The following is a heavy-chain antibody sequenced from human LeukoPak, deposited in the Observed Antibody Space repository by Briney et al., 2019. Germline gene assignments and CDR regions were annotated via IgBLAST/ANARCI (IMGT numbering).Heavy chain of an antibody. Sequence: SETLSLTCTVSGYSISSGYYWGWIRQPPGKGLEWIGSIYHSGSTYYNPSLKSRVTISVDTSKNQFSLKLSSVTAADTAVYYCARELLRFGEPSGRWFDPWGQGTLVTVSS. V-gene: IGHV4-38-2*02. D-gene: IGHD3-10*01. CDR2: IYHSGST. J-gene: IGHJ5*02. CDR1: GYSISSGYY. CDR3: ARELLRFGEPSGRWFDP.